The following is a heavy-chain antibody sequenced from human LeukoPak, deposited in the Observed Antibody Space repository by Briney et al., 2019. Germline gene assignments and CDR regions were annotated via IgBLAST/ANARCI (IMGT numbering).Heavy chain of an antibody. J-gene: IGHJ6*03. CDR2: ITSSSSYI. V-gene: IGHV3-21*01. CDR1: GFTFSSYS. D-gene: IGHD2-21*02. CDR3: ARGGGDPSKYYYYYMDV. Sequence: GGSLRLSCAASGFTFSSYSMNWVRQAPGKGLEWVSSITSSSSYIYYADSVKGRFTISRDNAKNSLYLQMNSLRAEDTAVYYCARGGGDPSKYYYYYMDVWGKGTTVTVSS.